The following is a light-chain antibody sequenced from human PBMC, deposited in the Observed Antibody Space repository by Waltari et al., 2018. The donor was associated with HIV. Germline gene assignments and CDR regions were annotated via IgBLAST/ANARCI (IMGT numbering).Light chain of an antibody. CDR2: GNT. J-gene: IGLJ2*01. CDR1: SSHIGAGYD. CDR3: QSYDSSLTGSV. V-gene: IGLV1-40*01. Sequence: QSVLTQPPSVSGAPGQRVTISCTGSSSHIGAGYDVHWYQQLPGTAPKLLIYGNTNRPSGVPDRFSDSKSGTSPSLAITGLQAEDEADYYCQSYDSSLTGSVFGGGTKLTVL.